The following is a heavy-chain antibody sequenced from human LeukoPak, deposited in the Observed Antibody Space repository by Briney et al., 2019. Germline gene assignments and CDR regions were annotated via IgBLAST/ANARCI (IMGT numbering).Heavy chain of an antibody. J-gene: IGHJ4*02. V-gene: IGHV3-30*01. CDR3: ARERSAATLFDY. Sequence: GGSLRLSCAASGFTFSSYAMHWVRQAPGKGLEWVAVISYDGSNKYYADSVKGRFTISRDNSKNTLYLQMNSLRAEDTAVYYCARERSAATLFDYWGQGTLVTVCS. D-gene: IGHD2-15*01. CDR2: ISYDGSNK. CDR1: GFTFSSYA.